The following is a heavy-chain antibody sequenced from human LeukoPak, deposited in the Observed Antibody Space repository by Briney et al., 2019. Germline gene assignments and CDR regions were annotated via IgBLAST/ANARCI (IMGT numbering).Heavy chain of an antibody. CDR2: ISSSGDIV. CDR1: GFTFSSYE. V-gene: IGHV3-48*03. J-gene: IGHJ4*02. D-gene: IGHD1-1*01. Sequence: GGPLRLSCAASGFTFSSYEMNWVRQAPGRGLEWVSCISSSGDIVYYADSVKGRFTVSRDHAKNSLYLQMNSLRAGDTAVYYCARNLDVWGQGTLVTVSS. CDR3: ARNLDV.